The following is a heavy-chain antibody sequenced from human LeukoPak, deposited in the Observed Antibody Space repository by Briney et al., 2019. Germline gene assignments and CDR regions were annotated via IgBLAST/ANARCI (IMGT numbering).Heavy chain of an antibody. CDR3: ARGATAHHLPDAFDI. D-gene: IGHD5-18*01. J-gene: IGHJ3*02. CDR1: GGSISSYY. V-gene: IGHV4-4*07. Sequence: SETLSLTRTVSGGSISSYYWSWIRQPAGKGLEWIGRIYTSGSTNYNPSLKSRVTMSVDTSKNQFSLKLSSVTAADTAVYYCARGATAHHLPDAFDIWGQGTMVTVSS. CDR2: IYTSGST.